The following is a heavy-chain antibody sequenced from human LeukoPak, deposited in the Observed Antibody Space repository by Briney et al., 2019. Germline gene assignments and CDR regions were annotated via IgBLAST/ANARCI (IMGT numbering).Heavy chain of an antibody. V-gene: IGHV3-21*01. CDR1: GFTFSSYS. D-gene: IGHD3-10*01. CDR3: VRRGDY. Sequence: GESLRLSCAASGFTFSSYSMNWVRQAPGKGLEWVSSISRNSIYIYYADSVKGRFTISRVNAKNLLYLQMNSLRAEDTAVYYCVRRGDYWGQGTLVTVSS. CDR2: ISRNSIYI. J-gene: IGHJ4*02.